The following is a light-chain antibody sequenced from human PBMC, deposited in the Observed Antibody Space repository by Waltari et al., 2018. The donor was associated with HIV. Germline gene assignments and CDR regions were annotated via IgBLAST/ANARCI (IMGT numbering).Light chain of an antibody. CDR3: QQYNNWPTWT. Sequence: EIVMTQSPATLSVSPGERANLSCGASQSVSSNLAWYQQKAGQAPRLLIYGASTRATGIPARFSGSWSGTEFTLTISSLQSEDFAVYYCQQYNNWPTWTFGQGTKVEIK. CDR1: QSVSSN. V-gene: IGKV3-15*01. CDR2: GAS. J-gene: IGKJ1*01.